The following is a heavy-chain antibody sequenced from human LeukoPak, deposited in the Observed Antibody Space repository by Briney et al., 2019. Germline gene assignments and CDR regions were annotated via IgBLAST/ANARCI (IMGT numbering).Heavy chain of an antibody. V-gene: IGHV3-21*01. CDR1: GFTFSSYS. D-gene: IGHD6-19*01. CDR3: ARDTYRQWLTQGGYFQH. J-gene: IGHJ1*01. Sequence: GGSLRLSCAASGFTFSSYSMNWVRQAPGKGLEWVSSISSSSSYIYSADSVKGRFTISRDNSKNTLYLQMNSLRDDDTAVYYCARDTYRQWLTQGGYFQHWGQGTLVTVSS. CDR2: ISSSSSYI.